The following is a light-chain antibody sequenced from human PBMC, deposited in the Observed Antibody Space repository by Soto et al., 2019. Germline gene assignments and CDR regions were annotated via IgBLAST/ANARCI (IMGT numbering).Light chain of an antibody. V-gene: IGKV3-15*01. Sequence: EIVLTQSPAIPSLSPGERATLSCRASQSVSRYLAWYQQKPGQSPRLLIYDASTRATGIPARFSGSGSGTEFTLTISSLQYEDFAVYYCQQYNNWTQTFGQGTKVDIK. J-gene: IGKJ1*01. CDR1: QSVSRY. CDR3: QQYNNWTQT. CDR2: DAS.